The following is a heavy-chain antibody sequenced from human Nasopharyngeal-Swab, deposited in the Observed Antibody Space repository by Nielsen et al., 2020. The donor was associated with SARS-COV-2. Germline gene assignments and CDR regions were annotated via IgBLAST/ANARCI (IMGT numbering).Heavy chain of an antibody. CDR3: ARGYPRIGDYYYGMDV. J-gene: IGHJ6*02. Sequence: WIRQPPGKGLEWIGEINHSGSTNYNPSLKSRVTISVDTSKNQFSLKLSSVTAADTAVHYCARGYPRIGDYYYGMDVWGQGTTVTVSS. V-gene: IGHV4-34*01. D-gene: IGHD2/OR15-2a*01. CDR2: INHSGST.